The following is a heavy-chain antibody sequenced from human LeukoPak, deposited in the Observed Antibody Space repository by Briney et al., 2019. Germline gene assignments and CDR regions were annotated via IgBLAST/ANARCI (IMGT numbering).Heavy chain of an antibody. V-gene: IGHV4-61*05. CDR2: IYYSGST. CDR1: GGSISSSSYY. CDR3: ARLPTLSLPRNYFDY. Sequence: SETLSLTCTVSGGSISSSSYYWGWIRQPPGKGLEWIGYIYYSGSTNYNPSLKSRVTISVDTSKSQFSLKLSSVTAADTAVYYCARLPTLSLPRNYFDYWGQGTLVTVSS. J-gene: IGHJ4*02. D-gene: IGHD4-11*01.